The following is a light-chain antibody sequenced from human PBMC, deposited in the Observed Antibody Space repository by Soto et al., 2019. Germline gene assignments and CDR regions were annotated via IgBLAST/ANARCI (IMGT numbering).Light chain of an antibody. CDR2: GAS. Sequence: DIQMTQSPSSLSASVGDRVTITCRASQGISNDLGWYQQKPGEAPKRLIYGASNLQSGGPSRFSGSGSGTEFDFTISSRQLEDFATSFCHQHNNYPPLTFGGGTKVEIK. J-gene: IGKJ4*01. CDR1: QGISND. V-gene: IGKV1-17*01. CDR3: HQHNNYPPLT.